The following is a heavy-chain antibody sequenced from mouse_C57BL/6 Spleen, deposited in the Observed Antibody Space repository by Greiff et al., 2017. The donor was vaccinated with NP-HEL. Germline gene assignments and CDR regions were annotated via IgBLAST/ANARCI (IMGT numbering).Heavy chain of an antibody. CDR1: GFSLTSYG. D-gene: IGHD1-1*01. Sequence: VKLMESGPGLVAPSQSLSITCTVSGFSLTSYGVHWVRQPPGKGLEWLVVIWSDGSTTYNSALKSRLSISKDNSKSQVFLKMNRLQTDDTAMYYCASHDGSSYNYAMDYWGQGTSVTVSS. CDR3: ASHDGSSYNYAMDY. V-gene: IGHV2-6*03. J-gene: IGHJ4*01. CDR2: IWSDGST.